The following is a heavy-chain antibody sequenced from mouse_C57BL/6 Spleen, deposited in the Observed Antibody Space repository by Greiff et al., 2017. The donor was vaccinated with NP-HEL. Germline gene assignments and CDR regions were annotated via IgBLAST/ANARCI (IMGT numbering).Heavy chain of an antibody. CDR3: ARFYGNYGGYFDV. CDR2: IYPGDGDT. D-gene: IGHD2-1*01. Sequence: VQLQQSGPELVKPGASVKISCKASGYAFSSSWMNWVKQRPGKGLEWIGRIYPGDGDTNYNGKFKGKATLTADKSSSTAYMQLSSLTSEDSAVYFCARFYGNYGGYFDVWGTGTTVTVSS. V-gene: IGHV1-82*01. CDR1: GYAFSSSW. J-gene: IGHJ1*03.